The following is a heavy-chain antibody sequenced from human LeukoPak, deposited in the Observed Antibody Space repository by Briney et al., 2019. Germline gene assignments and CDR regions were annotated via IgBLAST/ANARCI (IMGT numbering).Heavy chain of an antibody. CDR1: GFIFRNYA. D-gene: IGHD3-9*01. Sequence: GASLRLSCAASGFIFRNYAMSWVRQAPGKGLEWVSAITGSGDTTYYADSVKGRFTNSRDNSKNSLYVEMNTLRAEDTAVYYCAKWGDYDILTGYYVSDFWGQGTLVTVSS. J-gene: IGHJ4*02. CDR3: AKWGDYDILTGYYVSDF. CDR2: ITGSGDTT. V-gene: IGHV3-23*01.